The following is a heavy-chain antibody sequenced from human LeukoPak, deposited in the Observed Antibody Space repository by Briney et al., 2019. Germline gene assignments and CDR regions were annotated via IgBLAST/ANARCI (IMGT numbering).Heavy chain of an antibody. CDR3: ARGSRDIVVVVAATQLDY. CDR2: TSSSSSTI. D-gene: IGHD2-15*01. CDR1: GFTFSSYS. J-gene: IGHJ4*02. V-gene: IGHV3-48*02. Sequence: PGGSLRLSCAASGFTFSSYSMNWVRQAPGKGLEWVSYTSSSSSTIYYADSVKGRFTISRDNAKNSLYLQMNSLRDEDTAVYYCARGSRDIVVVVAATQLDYWGQGTLVTVSS.